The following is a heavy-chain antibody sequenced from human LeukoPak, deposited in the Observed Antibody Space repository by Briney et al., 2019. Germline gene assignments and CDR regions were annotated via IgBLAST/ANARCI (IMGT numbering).Heavy chain of an antibody. CDR3: IYAPWSHYPLDS. J-gene: IGHJ4*02. D-gene: IGHD4-11*01. CDR1: GFSLSRNGVG. Sequence: SGPTLVNPTQTLTLTCTFSGFSLSRNGVGVHWIRQPPGKALEWLALTYWNDTKRYSPSLEKRLTITKDTSKNQVVLTMTNMDPVDTATYFCIYAPWSHYPLDSWGQGILVTVSS. V-gene: IGHV2-5*01. CDR2: TYWNDTK.